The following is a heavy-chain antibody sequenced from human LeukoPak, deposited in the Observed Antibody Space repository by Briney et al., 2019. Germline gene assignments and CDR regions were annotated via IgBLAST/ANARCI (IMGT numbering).Heavy chain of an antibody. CDR2: INHSGST. V-gene: IGHV4-34*01. CDR1: GGSFSGYY. J-gene: IGHJ4*02. Sequence: PSETLSLTCAVYGGSFSGYYWGWIRQPPGKGLEWIGEINHSGSTNYNPSLKSRVTISVDTSKNQFSLKLSSVTAADTAVYYCARGVYIAAAQYGYWGQGTLVSVSS. D-gene: IGHD6-13*01. CDR3: ARGVYIAAAQYGY.